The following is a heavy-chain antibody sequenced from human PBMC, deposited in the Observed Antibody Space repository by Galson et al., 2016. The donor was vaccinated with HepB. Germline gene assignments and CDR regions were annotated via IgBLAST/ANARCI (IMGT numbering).Heavy chain of an antibody. Sequence: SLRLSCAVSGFTFSSYAMTWVRQAPGKGLEWVSTISRNGGGTYYADSVMSGFTISRDSSKSTLYLQMNSLRAEDTAIYYCAKDLYDYYDTSGYGLGGNAFDIMGQGTMVTVSS. CDR3: AKDLYDYYDTSGYGLGGNAFDI. CDR2: ISRNGGGT. V-gene: IGHV3-23*01. D-gene: IGHD3-22*01. J-gene: IGHJ3*02. CDR1: GFTFSSYA.